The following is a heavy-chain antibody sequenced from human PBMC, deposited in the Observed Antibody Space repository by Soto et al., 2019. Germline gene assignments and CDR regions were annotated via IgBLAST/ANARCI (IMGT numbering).Heavy chain of an antibody. D-gene: IGHD3-22*01. Sequence: QVQLVESGGGVVQHGRSLRLSCAASGFTFSSYGMHWVRQAPGKGLEWVAVISYDGSNKYYADSVKGRFTISRDNSKNTLYLQMNSLRAEDTAVYYCAKGDYYDSSGYYYCWGQGTMVTVSS. V-gene: IGHV3-30*18. CDR3: AKGDYYDSSGYYYC. J-gene: IGHJ3*01. CDR1: GFTFSSYG. CDR2: ISYDGSNK.